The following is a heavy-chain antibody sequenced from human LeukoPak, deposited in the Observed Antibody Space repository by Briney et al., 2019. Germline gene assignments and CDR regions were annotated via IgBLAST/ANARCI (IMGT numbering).Heavy chain of an antibody. J-gene: IGHJ2*01. V-gene: IGHV3-9*01. CDR1: GFNFDDYA. Sequence: GRSLRLSCAVSGFNFDDYAMHWVRQAPGRGLEWVSGINWKTGNGIYADTVKGRFTISRDNAKNSLYLQMSSLRAEDTALYYCTRRAARWQFDLWGRGTLLTVSS. CDR3: TRRAARWQFDL. CDR2: INWKTGNG. D-gene: IGHD5-24*01.